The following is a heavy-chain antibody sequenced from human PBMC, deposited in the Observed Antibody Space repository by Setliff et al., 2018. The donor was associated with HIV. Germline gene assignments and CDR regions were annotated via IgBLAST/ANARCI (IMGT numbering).Heavy chain of an antibody. J-gene: IGHJ6*03. CDR2: IYYSGSS. Sequence: SETLSLTCAVYGGSFISYYWTWIRQPPGKGLEWIGYIYYSGSSHYNPSLKSRVSISLDTSKKQVSLKLNSVTAADTAVYYCARGLSIFGVATPGFYSFMDVWGKGTTVTVSS. V-gene: IGHV4-59*01. CDR3: ARGLSIFGVATPGFYSFMDV. D-gene: IGHD3-3*01. CDR1: GGSFISYY.